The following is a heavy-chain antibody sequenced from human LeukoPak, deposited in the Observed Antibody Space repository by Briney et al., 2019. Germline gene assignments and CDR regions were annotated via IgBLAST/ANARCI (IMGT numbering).Heavy chain of an antibody. J-gene: IGHJ5*02. D-gene: IGHD6-19*01. CDR2: INPNSGGT. CDR1: GYTFTGDY. V-gene: IGHV1-2*02. CDR3: AREAVAGTYLFDP. Sequence: ASVKVSCKASGYTFTGDYMHWVRQAPGQGLERMGWINPNSGGTNYAQKFQGRVTMTRDTPISTAYMELSRLRSDDTAVYYCAREAVAGTYLFDPRGQGTLVTVSS.